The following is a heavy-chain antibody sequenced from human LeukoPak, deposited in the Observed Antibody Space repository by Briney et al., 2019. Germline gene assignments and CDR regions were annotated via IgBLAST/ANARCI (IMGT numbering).Heavy chain of an antibody. CDR1: GGSVSSGSYY. D-gene: IGHD2-2*01. Sequence: SETLSLTCTVSGGSVSSGSYYGSWIRQPPGEGLEWIGYIYYSGSTNYNPSLKRRVTISVDTSKNQFSLKLSSVTAADTAVYYCARSHCSSTSCPDYFDYWGQGTLVTVSS. CDR3: ARSHCSSTSCPDYFDY. J-gene: IGHJ4*02. V-gene: IGHV4-61*01. CDR2: IYYSGST.